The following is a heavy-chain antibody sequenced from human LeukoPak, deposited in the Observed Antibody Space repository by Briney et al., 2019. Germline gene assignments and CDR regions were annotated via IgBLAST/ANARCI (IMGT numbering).Heavy chain of an antibody. V-gene: IGHV3-48*01. J-gene: IGHJ4*02. Sequence: PGGSLRLSCAASGFTFSSYSMHWVRQAPGKGLEWVSDISSSSSAIYYADSVKGRFTISRDNAKNSLYLQMNSLRAEDTAVYYCAGALGGPDYWGQGTLVTVSS. CDR2: ISSSSSAI. CDR3: AGALGGPDY. CDR1: GFTFSSYS.